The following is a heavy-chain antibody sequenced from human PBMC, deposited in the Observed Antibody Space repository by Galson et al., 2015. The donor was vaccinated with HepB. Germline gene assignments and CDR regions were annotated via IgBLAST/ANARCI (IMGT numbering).Heavy chain of an antibody. CDR2: INHSGST. Sequence: LSLTCAVYGGSFSGYYWSWIRQPPGKGLEWIGEINHSGSTNYNPSLKSRVTISVDTSKNQFSLKLSSVTAADTAVYYCARGPSGDRTEYYYDSSGPLGPWGQGTLVTVSS. CDR3: ARGPSGDRTEYYYDSSGPLGP. CDR1: GGSFSGYY. D-gene: IGHD3-22*01. J-gene: IGHJ5*02. V-gene: IGHV4-34*01.